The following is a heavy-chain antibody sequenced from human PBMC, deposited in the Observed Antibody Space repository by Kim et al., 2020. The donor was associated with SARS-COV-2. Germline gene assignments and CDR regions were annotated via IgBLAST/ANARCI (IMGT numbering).Heavy chain of an antibody. CDR2: IYDSGST. D-gene: IGHD3-3*01. CDR3: ARVARITIFGVVNSAFDI. Sequence: SETLSLTCTVSGGSISSGGYYWSWIRQHPGKGLEWIGYIYDSGSTYYNPSLKSRVTISVDTSKNQFSLKLSSVTAADTAVYYCARVARITIFGVVNSAFDIWGQGTMVTVSS. V-gene: IGHV4-31*03. CDR1: GGSISSGGYY. J-gene: IGHJ3*02.